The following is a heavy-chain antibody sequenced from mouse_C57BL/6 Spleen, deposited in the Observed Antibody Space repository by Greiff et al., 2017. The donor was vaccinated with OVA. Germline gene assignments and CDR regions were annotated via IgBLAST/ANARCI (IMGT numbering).Heavy chain of an antibody. CDR2: ILPGSGST. CDR3: SRYAMDY. Sequence: QVQLQQSGAELMKPGASVKLSCKATGYTFTGYWIEWVKQRPGHGLEWIGEILPGSGSTNYNEKIKGKATSTADTTSNTAYLHLSSLPTEDSAIYYCSRYAMDYWGQGTSVTVSS. V-gene: IGHV1-9*01. CDR1: GYTFTGYW. J-gene: IGHJ4*01.